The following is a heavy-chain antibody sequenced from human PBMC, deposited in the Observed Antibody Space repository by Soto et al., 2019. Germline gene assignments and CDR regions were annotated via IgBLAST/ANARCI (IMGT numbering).Heavy chain of an antibody. CDR3: AKKVSGTVTSGADCYFDL. D-gene: IGHD4-17*01. Sequence: EVQLLESGGGLVQPGGSLRLSCATSGFTYSSYAMSWVRQAPGKGLEWVSGISGGGDATFYADSVKGPVTISRDNSKNTLYLQINSLRAEDTALYYCAKKVSGTVTSGADCYFDLWRRGTLVTVSS. CDR1: GFTYSSYA. CDR2: ISGGGDAT. J-gene: IGHJ2*01. V-gene: IGHV3-23*01.